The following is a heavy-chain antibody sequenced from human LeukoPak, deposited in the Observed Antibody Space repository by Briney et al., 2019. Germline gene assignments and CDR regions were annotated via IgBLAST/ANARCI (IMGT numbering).Heavy chain of an antibody. CDR1: GGSISSSSYY. CDR2: INHSGST. J-gene: IGHJ4*02. D-gene: IGHD2-2*01. CDR3: ARGGVWDIVVVPAAIESCYFDY. Sequence: SETLSLTCTVSGGSISSSSYYWGWIRQPPGKGLEWIGEINHSGSTNYNPSLKSRVTISVDTSKNQFSLKLSSVTAADTAVYYCARGGVWDIVVVPAAIESCYFDYWGQGTLVTVSS. V-gene: IGHV4-39*07.